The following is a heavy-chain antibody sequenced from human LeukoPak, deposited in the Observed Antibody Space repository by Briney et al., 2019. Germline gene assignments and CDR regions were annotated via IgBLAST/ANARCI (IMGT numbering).Heavy chain of an antibody. CDR3: ARAVGSGSYYVDAFDI. CDR1: GYTFTSYY. CDR2: INPSGGST. D-gene: IGHD1-26*01. V-gene: IGHV1-46*01. J-gene: IGHJ3*02. Sequence: ASVKVSCKASGYTFTSYYMHWVRQAPGQGLEWMGIINPSGGSTSYAQKFQGRVTMTRDTSTSTVYMELSSLRSEDTAVYYCARAVGSGSYYVDAFDIWGQGTMVTVSS.